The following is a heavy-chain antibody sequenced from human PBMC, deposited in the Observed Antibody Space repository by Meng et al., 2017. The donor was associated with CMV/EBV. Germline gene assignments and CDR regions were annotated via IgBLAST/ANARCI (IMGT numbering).Heavy chain of an antibody. D-gene: IGHD2-2*01. CDR2: VYFGAST. CDR1: GDSIGTSGYY. Sequence: ESLKISCTVSGDSIGTSGYYWVWIRQPPGQGLEWIGSVYFGASTYYNPSLKSRTTISVDTAKNQFSLRLDSVAAADTAVYYCARTLQARYCSSTSCYKYGMDVWGQGTTVTVSS. V-gene: IGHV4-39*01. CDR3: ARTLQARYCSSTSCYKYGMDV. J-gene: IGHJ6*02.